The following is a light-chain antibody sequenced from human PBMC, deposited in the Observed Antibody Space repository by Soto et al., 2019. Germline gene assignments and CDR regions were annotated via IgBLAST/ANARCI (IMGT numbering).Light chain of an antibody. CDR1: QSISTY. CDR3: QQRSDWPPLFT. Sequence: EIVLTQSPATLSLSPGERATLSCRASQSISTYLAWYQQRPGQAPRLLIHDASKRATGIPARFSGSGSGTDFTFTISNLEPEDFAFYYCQQRSDWPPLFTFGPGTKLDVK. J-gene: IGKJ3*01. V-gene: IGKV3-11*01. CDR2: DAS.